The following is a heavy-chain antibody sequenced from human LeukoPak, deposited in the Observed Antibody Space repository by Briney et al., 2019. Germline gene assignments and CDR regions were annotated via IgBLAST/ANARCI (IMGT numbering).Heavy chain of an antibody. V-gene: IGHV3-11*01. CDR1: GFTFSDYY. CDR3: ARESRSPPYYYFGLDV. CDR2: ISSSGSTI. Sequence: GGSLRLSCAASGFTFSDYYMSWIRQAPGKGLEWVSYISSSGSTIYYADSVKGRFTISRDNAKNSLYLQMNSLRAEDTAVYYCARESRSPPYYYFGLDVWGQGTTVTVSS. J-gene: IGHJ6*02.